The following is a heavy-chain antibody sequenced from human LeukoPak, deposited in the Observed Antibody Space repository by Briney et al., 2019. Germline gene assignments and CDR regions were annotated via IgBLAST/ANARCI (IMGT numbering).Heavy chain of an antibody. CDR2: IKQDGSEK. CDR3: ARVQGHPPNGLDV. V-gene: IGHV3-7*01. D-gene: IGHD2-8*01. CDR1: GFTFSSYW. Sequence: GGSLRLSCAASGFTFSSYWMSWVRQAPGKGLEWVANIKQDGSEKYYVDSVKGRFTISRDNAKNSLYLQMNSLRAEDTAVYYCARVQGHPPNGLDVWGQGTMVTVSS. J-gene: IGHJ3*01.